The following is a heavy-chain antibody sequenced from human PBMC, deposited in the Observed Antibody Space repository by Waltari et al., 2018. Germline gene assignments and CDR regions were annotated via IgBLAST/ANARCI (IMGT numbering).Heavy chain of an antibody. V-gene: IGHV3-7*03. CDR2: IKQDGSEK. D-gene: IGHD5-18*01. J-gene: IGHJ4*02. CDR3: GRDRGYGQSDS. Sequence: EVQLVESGGGLVQPGGSLRLSCEASGFTFSNYWMSWVRQAPGKGLEWVANIKQDGSEKDYVDSVKGRFTISRDNAKNSLYLQMNSLRAEDTAVYYCGRDRGYGQSDSWGQGTLVTVSS. CDR1: GFTFSNYW.